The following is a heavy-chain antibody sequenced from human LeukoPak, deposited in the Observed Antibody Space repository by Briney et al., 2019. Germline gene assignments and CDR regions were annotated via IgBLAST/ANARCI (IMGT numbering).Heavy chain of an antibody. CDR2: ISSRGDST. J-gene: IGHJ4*02. Sequence: PGGSLRLSCAASGFIFSNYAMSWVRQVPGRGQEWVSTISSRGDSTYVADSVKGRFTISRDNSKNSLYLQMNTVRAEDTAVYYCVKGPRPDITVAHTVENWGQGTLVTVSS. CDR3: VKGPRPDITVAHTVEN. D-gene: IGHD6-19*01. CDR1: GFIFSNYA. V-gene: IGHV3-23*01.